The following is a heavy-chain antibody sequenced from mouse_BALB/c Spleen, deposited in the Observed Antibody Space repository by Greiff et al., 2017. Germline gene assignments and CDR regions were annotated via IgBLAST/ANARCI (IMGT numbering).Heavy chain of an antibody. CDR3: ARGYYGSSYVWYFDV. V-gene: IGHV5-6-5*01. Sequence: EVQRVESGGGLVKPGGSLKLSCAASGFTFSSYAMSWVRQTPEKRLEWVASISSGGSTYYPDSVKGRFTISRDNARNILYLQMSSLRSEDTAMYYCARGYYGSSYVWYFDVWGAGTTVTVSS. CDR1: GFTFSSYA. CDR2: ISSGGST. J-gene: IGHJ1*01. D-gene: IGHD1-1*01.